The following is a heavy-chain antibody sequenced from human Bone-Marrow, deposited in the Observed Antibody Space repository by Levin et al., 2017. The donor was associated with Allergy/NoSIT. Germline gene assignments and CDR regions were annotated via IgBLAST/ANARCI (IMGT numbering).Heavy chain of an antibody. J-gene: IGHJ4*02. CDR2: IRTKVNGYAT. CDR3: MVLTTVTL. D-gene: IGHD4-17*01. CDR1: GFVFSASA. V-gene: IGHV3-73*01. Sequence: RGESLKISCAASGFVFSASAIHWVRQASGKGLEWVGCIRTKVNGYATTYSESVDGRFTISRDDSQNTVYLHMSSLKSEDSAMYYCMVLTTVTLWGQGTLVTVSS.